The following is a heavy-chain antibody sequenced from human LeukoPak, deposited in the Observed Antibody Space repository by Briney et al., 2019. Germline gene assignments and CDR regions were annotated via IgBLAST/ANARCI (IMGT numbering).Heavy chain of an antibody. V-gene: IGHV3-74*01. CDR3: AREDCSSTSCSRLVY. Sequence: GGSLRLSCAASGFTFSSYWMHWVRQAPGKGLVWVSRINSDGSSTSYADSVKGRFTISRDNAKNSLYLQMNSLRAEDTAVYYCAREDCSSTSCSRLVYWGQGTLVTISS. J-gene: IGHJ4*02. CDR2: INSDGSST. D-gene: IGHD2-2*01. CDR1: GFTFSSYW.